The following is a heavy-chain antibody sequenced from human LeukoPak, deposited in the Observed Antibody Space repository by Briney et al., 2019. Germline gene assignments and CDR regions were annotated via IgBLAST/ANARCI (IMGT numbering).Heavy chain of an antibody. D-gene: IGHD6-19*01. V-gene: IGHV4-59*05. CDR3: ARHIWEPGIAVAGTCWFDP. Sequence: PSETLSLTCTVSGGSISSYYWSWIRQPPGKGLEWIGSIYYSGSTYYNPSLKSRVTISVDTSKNQFSLKLSSVTAADTAVYYCARHIWEPGIAVAGTCWFDPWGQGTLVTVSS. CDR2: IYYSGST. CDR1: GGSISSYY. J-gene: IGHJ5*02.